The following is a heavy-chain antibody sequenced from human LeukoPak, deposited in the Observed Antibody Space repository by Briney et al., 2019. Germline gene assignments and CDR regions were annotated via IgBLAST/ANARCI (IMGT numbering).Heavy chain of an antibody. CDR1: GFTFSSYS. J-gene: IGHJ4*02. Sequence: GGSLRLSCAASGFTFSSYSMNWVRQAPGKGLEWVSSISSSSSYIYYADSVKGRFTISRDNAKNSLYLQMNSLRAEDTAVYYCARESSVATPYFGYWGQGTLVTVSS. V-gene: IGHV3-21*01. CDR3: ARESSVATPYFGY. CDR2: ISSSSSYI. D-gene: IGHD4-23*01.